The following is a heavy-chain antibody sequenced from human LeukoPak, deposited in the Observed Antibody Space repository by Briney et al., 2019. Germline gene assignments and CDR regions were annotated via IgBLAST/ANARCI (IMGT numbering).Heavy chain of an antibody. D-gene: IGHD1-26*01. V-gene: IGHV3-30*02. CDR3: VKDVGVGASYFDN. J-gene: IGHJ4*02. CDR1: GFTFSSCG. Sequence: GGSLRHSCAASGFTFSSCGMHWVRQSPGKGLEWVAYIRYDGSDKYYIDSVKGRFTIARDNPKETLYLQMTSLSHDDTAVYFCVKDVGVGASYFDNWGQGTLVAVSS. CDR2: IRYDGSDK.